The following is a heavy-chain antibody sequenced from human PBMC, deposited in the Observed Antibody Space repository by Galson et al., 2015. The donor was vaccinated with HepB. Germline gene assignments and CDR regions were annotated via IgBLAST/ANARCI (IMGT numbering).Heavy chain of an antibody. Sequence: SLRLSCAASGFTFSGSAMHWVRQASGKGLEWVGRIRSKANSYATAYAASVKGRFTISRDDSKNTAYLQMNSLKTEDTAVYYCTRHAGYGSGSYYIFDYWGQGTLVTVSS. V-gene: IGHV3-73*01. CDR3: TRHAGYGSGSYYIFDY. CDR1: GFTFSGSA. D-gene: IGHD3-10*01. CDR2: IRSKANSYAT. J-gene: IGHJ4*02.